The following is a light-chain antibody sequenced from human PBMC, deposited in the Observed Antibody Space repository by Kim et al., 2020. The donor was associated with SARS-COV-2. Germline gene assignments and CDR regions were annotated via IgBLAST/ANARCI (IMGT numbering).Light chain of an antibody. Sequence: QSALTQPPSASGSPGQSVTISCTGTSSDIGNYNFVSWYHHHPGKVPKLIIFEVYKRPSGVPDRFSGSKSGNTASLTVPGLQPEDEGDYYCSSYAGSNIGVFGTGTKVTVL. J-gene: IGLJ1*01. CDR1: SSDIGNYNF. CDR2: EVY. CDR3: SSYAGSNIGV. V-gene: IGLV2-8*01.